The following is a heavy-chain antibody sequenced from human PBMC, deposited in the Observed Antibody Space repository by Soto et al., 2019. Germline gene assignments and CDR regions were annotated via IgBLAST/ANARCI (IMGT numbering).Heavy chain of an antibody. CDR2: IYYSGST. D-gene: IGHD3-3*01. CDR3: ANLIRFPEYYFDY. Sequence: PSETLSLTCTVSGGSISSYYWGWIRQPPGKGLEWIGSIYYSGSTYYNPSLKSRVTISVDTSKNQFSLKLSSVTAADTAVYYCANLIRFPEYYFDYWGQGTLVTVSS. V-gene: IGHV4-39*01. J-gene: IGHJ4*02. CDR1: GGSISSYY.